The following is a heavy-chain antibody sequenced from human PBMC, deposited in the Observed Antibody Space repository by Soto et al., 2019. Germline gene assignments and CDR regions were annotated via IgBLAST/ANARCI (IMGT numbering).Heavy chain of an antibody. CDR1: GFSFTGYY. CDR2: INAHSGGT. J-gene: IGHJ4*02. CDR3: ARGRESSGYSPLRH. D-gene: IGHD3-22*01. Sequence: ASVKVSCKASGFSFTGYYIHWLRQAPGQGLEWMGWINAHSGGTEYAQKFQGRVTLTRDTSIATAYLTLTSLTAEDTALYYCARGRESSGYSPLRHCGQGTQVTVSS. V-gene: IGHV1-2*02.